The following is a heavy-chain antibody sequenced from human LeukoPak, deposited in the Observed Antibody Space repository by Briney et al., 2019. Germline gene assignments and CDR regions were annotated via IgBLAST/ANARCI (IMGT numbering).Heavy chain of an antibody. CDR3: AKDQGGRPFYYGMDV. V-gene: IGHV3-23*01. CDR1: GFTFSSYA. D-gene: IGHD2-15*01. CDR2: ISGSGGST. Sequence: GGSLRLSCAASGFTFSSYAMSWVRQAPGKGLEWVSAISGSGGSTYYADSVKGRFTISRDNSKNTLYLQMNSLRAEDTAVYYCAKDQGGRPFYYGMDVWGQGTTVTVSS. J-gene: IGHJ6*02.